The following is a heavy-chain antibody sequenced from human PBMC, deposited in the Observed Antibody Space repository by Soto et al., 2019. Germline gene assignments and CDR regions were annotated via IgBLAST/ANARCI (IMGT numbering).Heavy chain of an antibody. J-gene: IGHJ4*02. CDR1: GFTFSSYW. D-gene: IGHD1-26*01. Sequence: PGGSLRLSCAASGFTFSSYWMSWVRQAPGKGLEWVANIKQDGGGKYYVDSVKGRFTISRDNSKNSVDLQMNSLRADDTAVYYCAKNSGIFDYWGQGTPVTVSS. V-gene: IGHV3-7*03. CDR2: IKQDGGGK. CDR3: AKNSGIFDY.